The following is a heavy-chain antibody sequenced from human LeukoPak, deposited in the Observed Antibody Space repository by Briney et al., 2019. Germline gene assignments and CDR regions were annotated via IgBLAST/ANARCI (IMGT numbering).Heavy chain of an antibody. CDR1: GFTFSSYN. Sequence: PGGSLRLSCATSGFTFSSYNMNWVRQAPGKGLEWVGRIKSETDGGTTDYAAPVKGTFTISRDDSENTLYLQMNSLKTEDTAVYYCTRRSSAAGRQYFDYWGQGTLVTVSS. V-gene: IGHV3-15*07. CDR3: TRRSSAAGRQYFDY. D-gene: IGHD6-13*01. CDR2: IKSETDGGTT. J-gene: IGHJ4*02.